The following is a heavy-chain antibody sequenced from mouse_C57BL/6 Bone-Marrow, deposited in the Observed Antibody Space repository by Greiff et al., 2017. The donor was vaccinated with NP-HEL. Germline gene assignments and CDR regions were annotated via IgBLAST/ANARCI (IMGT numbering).Heavy chain of an antibody. CDR3: ARKRGILDRYFDV. CDR1: GYTFTSYG. V-gene: IGHV1-81*01. J-gene: IGHJ1*03. Sequence: VQLQQSGAELARPGASVKLSCKASGYTFTSYGISWVKQRTGQGLEWIGEIYPRSGNTYYNEKFKGKATLTADKSSSTAYMELRSLTSEDSAVYFCARKRGILDRYFDVWGTGTTVTVSS. D-gene: IGHD2-10*02. CDR2: IYPRSGNT.